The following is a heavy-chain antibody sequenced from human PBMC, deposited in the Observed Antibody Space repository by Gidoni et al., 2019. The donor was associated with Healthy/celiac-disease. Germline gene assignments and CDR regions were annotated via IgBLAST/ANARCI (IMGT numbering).Heavy chain of an antibody. CDR3: AKDLAAAGRRGMDY. CDR1: GVTFSSYG. Sequence: ASGVTFSSYGMHWVRQAPGKGLEWVAVISYDGSNKYYADSVKGRFTISRDNSKNTLYLQMNSLRAEETAVYYCAKDLAAAGRRGMDYWGQVTLVTVSS. V-gene: IGHV3-30*18. CDR2: ISYDGSNK. D-gene: IGHD6-13*01. J-gene: IGHJ4*02.